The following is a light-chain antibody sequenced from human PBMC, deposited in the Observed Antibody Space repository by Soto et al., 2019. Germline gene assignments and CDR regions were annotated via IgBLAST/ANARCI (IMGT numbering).Light chain of an antibody. Sequence: EVVMTQSPATLSVSPGETATLSCRASQYVSNKVAWYQQKPGQAPSLLILGASTRATGVPARFSGSGSGTEFTLSISSLQSEDFAIYYCKQYKELTPFTFGQGTLLEI. CDR3: KQYKELTPFT. CDR2: GAS. J-gene: IGKJ5*01. V-gene: IGKV3-15*01. CDR1: QYVSNK.